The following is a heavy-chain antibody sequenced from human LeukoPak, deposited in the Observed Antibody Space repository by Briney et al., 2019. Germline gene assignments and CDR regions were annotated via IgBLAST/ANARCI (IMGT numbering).Heavy chain of an antibody. CDR1: GGSLSSYY. CDR3: ARGSVVVPAAP. Sequence: SETLSLTCTVSGGSLSSYYWSWIRQPPGKGLEWIGYIYYSGSTNYNPSLKSRVTISVDTSKKQFSLKLSSVTAADTAVYYCARGSVVVPAAPWGQGTLVTVSS. V-gene: IGHV4-59*01. D-gene: IGHD2-2*01. CDR2: IYYSGST. J-gene: IGHJ5*02.